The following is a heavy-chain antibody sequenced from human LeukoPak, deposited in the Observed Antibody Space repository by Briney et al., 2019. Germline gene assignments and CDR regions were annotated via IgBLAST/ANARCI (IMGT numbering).Heavy chain of an antibody. CDR1: GFTFSSYG. J-gene: IGHJ6*03. V-gene: IGHV3-33*06. CDR3: AKLEGSGWSGYMDV. D-gene: IGHD6-19*01. CDR2: IWYDGSNK. Sequence: GRSLRLSCAASGFTFSSYGMHWVRQAPGKGLEWVAVIWYDGSNKYYADSVKGRFTISRDNSKNTLYLQMNSLRAEDTAIYYCAKLEGSGWSGYMDVWGKGTTVIVS.